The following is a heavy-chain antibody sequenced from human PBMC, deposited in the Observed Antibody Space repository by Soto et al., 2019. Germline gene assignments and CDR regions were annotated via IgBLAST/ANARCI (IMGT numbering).Heavy chain of an antibody. D-gene: IGHD6-6*01. CDR3: TKSSGGSSSVGMDY. CDR2: ITRDGYNK. Sequence: LRLSCAVSGFIFKNYALNWVRQAPGKGLEWVASITRDGYNKYYADSVKGRFTISRDNSKNTLSPQMTALRVEDSSVYYCTKSSGGSSSVGMDYWGPGTLVTVSS. J-gene: IGHJ4*02. V-gene: IGHV3-30*04. CDR1: GFIFKNYA.